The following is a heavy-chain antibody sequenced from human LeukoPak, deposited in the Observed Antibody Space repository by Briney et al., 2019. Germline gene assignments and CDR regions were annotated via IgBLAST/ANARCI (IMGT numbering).Heavy chain of an antibody. CDR3: ARETGYSSGWYGGIDY. D-gene: IGHD6-19*01. CDR1: GYTFTSYG. CDR2: ISAYNGNT. Sequence: ASVKVSCKASGYTFTSYGISWVRQAPGQGLDWMGWISAYNGNTNYAQKLQGRVTMTTDTSTSTAYMELRSLRSDDTAVYYCARETGYSSGWYGGIDYWGQGTLVTVSS. V-gene: IGHV1-18*01. J-gene: IGHJ4*02.